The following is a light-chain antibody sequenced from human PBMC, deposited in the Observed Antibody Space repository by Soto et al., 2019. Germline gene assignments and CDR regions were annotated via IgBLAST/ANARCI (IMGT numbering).Light chain of an antibody. Sequence: QLVLTQSPSASASLGASVKLTCTLSSGHSSYAIAWHQQQPEKGPRYLMKLNSDGSHSKGDGIPDRFSGSSSGAARYLTSSSLQSEDEADYYCQTWGTGIRGVFGGGTKVTVL. CDR1: SGHSSYA. CDR3: QTWGTGIRGV. CDR2: LNSDGSH. J-gene: IGLJ2*01. V-gene: IGLV4-69*01.